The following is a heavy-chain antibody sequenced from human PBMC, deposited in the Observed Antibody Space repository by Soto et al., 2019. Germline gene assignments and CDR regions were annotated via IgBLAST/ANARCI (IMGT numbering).Heavy chain of an antibody. CDR2: IYYGGST. D-gene: IGHD3-22*01. CDR3: ASQGMQKDYDSSGYYYRRSPFDF. J-gene: IGHJ4*02. V-gene: IGHV4-39*01. CDR1: GGSISSSSYY. Sequence: ASETLSLTCTVSGGSISSSSYYWGWIRQPPGKGLEWIGSIYYGGSTYYNPSLKSRLTISVDTSKNQFSLKLNSVTAADTAVYYCASQGMQKDYDSSGYYYRRSPFDFWGQGTLVTVSS.